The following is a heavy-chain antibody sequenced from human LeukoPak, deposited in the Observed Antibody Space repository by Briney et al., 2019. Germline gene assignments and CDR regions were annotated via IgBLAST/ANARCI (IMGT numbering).Heavy chain of an antibody. V-gene: IGHV1-18*01. Sequence: GASVKVSCKASGYTFSSFGITWVRQAPGQGLEWMGWISTYNGNTNHAQKFQGRVTMTTDTSTSTAYLELRSLRSDDTAVYYCARESRAAAGGWHAFDIWGQGTMVTVSS. CDR1: GYTFSSFG. D-gene: IGHD6-13*01. CDR2: ISTYNGNT. CDR3: ARESRAAAGGWHAFDI. J-gene: IGHJ3*02.